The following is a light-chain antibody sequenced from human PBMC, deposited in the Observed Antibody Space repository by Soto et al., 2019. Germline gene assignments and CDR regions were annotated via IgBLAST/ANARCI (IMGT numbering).Light chain of an antibody. CDR2: QVT. V-gene: IGLV2-14*01. CDR1: SSDVGSYNF. Sequence: QPALTQPASVSGSPGQSITISCTGTSSDVGSYNFVSWYQHHAGTAPKLIIYQVTNRPSGVSDRFSASKSGDTASLTISGLQAEDEAIYYCSSYTGFSTDILFGGGTKLTVL. J-gene: IGLJ2*01. CDR3: SSYTGFSTDIL.